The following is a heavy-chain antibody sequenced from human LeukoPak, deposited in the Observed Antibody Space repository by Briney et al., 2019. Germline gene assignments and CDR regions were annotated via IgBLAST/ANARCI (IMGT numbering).Heavy chain of an antibody. V-gene: IGHV1-8*01. D-gene: IGHD3-3*01. CDR3: ARAQSITIFGVVTAYYMDV. CDR2: MNPNSGNT. Sequence: ASVKVSCKASGYTFTSYDINWVRQATGQGLEWMGWMNPNSGNTGYAQKFQGRVTMTRNTSISTAYMELSSLRSEDTDVYYCARAQSITIFGVVTAYYMDVWGKGTTVTVSS. J-gene: IGHJ6*03. CDR1: GYTFTSYD.